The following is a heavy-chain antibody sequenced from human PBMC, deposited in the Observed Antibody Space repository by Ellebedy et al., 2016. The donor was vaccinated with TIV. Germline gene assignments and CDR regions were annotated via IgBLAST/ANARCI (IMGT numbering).Heavy chain of an antibody. Sequence: GESLKISCAASRFTFNNYWISWVRQTPGQGLEWVANINPDGSEIHYVDSVKGRFTISRDNARNSLSLQMNSLRVEDTAVYYWARDVLGGFFDYWGQGTPVIVSS. J-gene: IGHJ4*02. CDR1: RFTFNNYW. V-gene: IGHV3-7*03. CDR3: ARDVLGGFFDY. D-gene: IGHD3-16*01. CDR2: INPDGSEI.